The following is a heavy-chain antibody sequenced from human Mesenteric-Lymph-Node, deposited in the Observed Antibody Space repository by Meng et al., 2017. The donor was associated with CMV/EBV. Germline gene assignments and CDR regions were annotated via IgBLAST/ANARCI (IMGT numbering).Heavy chain of an antibody. J-gene: IGHJ4*02. CDR3: AREGGKDCSSTSCYSH. Sequence: YGGSFSGYEWSWIRQPPGKGLEWIGEINHSGSTSYNPSLKSRVTISVETSKNQFSLKLSSVTAADTAVYYCAREGGKDCSSTSCYSHWGQGTLVTVSS. CDR2: INHSGST. CDR1: GGSFSGYE. D-gene: IGHD2-2*01. V-gene: IGHV4-34*01.